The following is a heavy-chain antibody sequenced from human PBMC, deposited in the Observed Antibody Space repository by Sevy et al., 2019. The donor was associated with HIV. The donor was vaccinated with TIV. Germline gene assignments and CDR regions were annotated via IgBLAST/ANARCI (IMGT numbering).Heavy chain of an antibody. D-gene: IGHD6-13*01. CDR3: ARHSYWGSSSWYRAFED. CDR1: GFPFSDGDY. V-gene: IGHV4-38-2*01. Sequence: SETLSLDCAVSGFPFSDGDYWGWIRQTPGRGLEWIGTISHSGSTYSNPALKGRVTISIDTSENRFSLRLASVTAADTAIYYCARHSYWGSSSWYRAFEDWGPGTSVTVSS. J-gene: IGHJ3*01. CDR2: ISHSGST.